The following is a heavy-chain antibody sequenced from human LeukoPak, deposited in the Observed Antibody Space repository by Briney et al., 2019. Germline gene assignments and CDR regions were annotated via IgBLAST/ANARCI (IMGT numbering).Heavy chain of an antibody. V-gene: IGHV4-34*01. CDR2: IYYSGST. J-gene: IGHJ4*02. CDR3: ASRRLRWYYFDY. CDR1: GGSFSGYY. D-gene: IGHD4-23*01. Sequence: PSETLSLTCAVYGGSFSGYYWSWIRQPPGKGLEGIGSIYYSGSTYYNPYLKSRVTISVDTSKNQFSLKLSSVTAADTAVYYCASRRLRWYYFDYWGQGTLVTVSS.